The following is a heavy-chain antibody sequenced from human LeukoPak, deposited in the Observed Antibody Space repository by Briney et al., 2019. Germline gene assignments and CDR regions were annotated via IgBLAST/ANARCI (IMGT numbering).Heavy chain of an antibody. CDR3: ARDQQQLARYYYGMDV. CDR2: ISYDGSNK. D-gene: IGHD6-13*01. J-gene: IGHJ6*02. V-gene: IGHV3-30-3*01. CDR1: GFTFSSYA. Sequence: PGGSLRLSCAASGFTFSSYAMHWVRQAPGKGLEWVAVISYDGSNKYYADSVKGRFTISRDNSKNTLYLQMNSLRAEDTAVYYCARDQQQLARYYYGMDVWGQGTTVTVSS.